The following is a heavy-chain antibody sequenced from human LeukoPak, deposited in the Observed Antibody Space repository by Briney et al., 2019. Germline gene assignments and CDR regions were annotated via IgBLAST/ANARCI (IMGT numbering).Heavy chain of an antibody. V-gene: IGHV3-23*01. J-gene: IGHJ5*02. CDR1: GFTFSSYA. Sequence: PGGSLRLSCAASGFTFSSYAMSWVRQAPGKGLEWVSAISGSGGSTYYADSVKGRFTISRDNSKNTLYLQMNSLRAEDTAVYYCAKDQQYSSSWHWFDPWGQGTLVTVSS. D-gene: IGHD6-13*01. CDR3: AKDQQYSSSWHWFDP. CDR2: ISGSGGST.